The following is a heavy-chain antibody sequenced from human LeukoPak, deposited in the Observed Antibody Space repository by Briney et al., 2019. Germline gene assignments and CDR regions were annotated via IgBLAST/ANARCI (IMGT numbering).Heavy chain of an antibody. Sequence: GGSLRLSCAASGFTVSSNYMSWVRQAPGKGLEWVSVIYSGGSTYYADSVKGRFTISRDNSKSTLYIQMNSLRAEDTAVYYCAREARPIYNAFDIWGQGTMVTVSS. CDR3: AREARPIYNAFDI. V-gene: IGHV3-53*01. J-gene: IGHJ3*02. CDR1: GFTVSSNY. CDR2: IYSGGST. D-gene: IGHD3-3*01.